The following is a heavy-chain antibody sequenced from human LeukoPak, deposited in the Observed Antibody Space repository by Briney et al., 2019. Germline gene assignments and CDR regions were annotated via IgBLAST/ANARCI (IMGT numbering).Heavy chain of an antibody. D-gene: IGHD2-21*02. Sequence: PSETLSLTCAVSGYSISSGYYWGWIRQPPGKGLEWIGSIYTSGSTNYNPSLKSRVTISVDTSKNQFSLKLSSVTAAGTAVYYCARARVVVTASLHDAFDIWGQGTMVTVSS. V-gene: IGHV4-38-2*01. CDR1: GYSISSGYY. CDR2: IYTSGST. J-gene: IGHJ3*02. CDR3: ARARVVVTASLHDAFDI.